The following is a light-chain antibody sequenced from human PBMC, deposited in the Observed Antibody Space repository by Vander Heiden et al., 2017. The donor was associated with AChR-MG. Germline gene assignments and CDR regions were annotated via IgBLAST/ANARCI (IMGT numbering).Light chain of an antibody. J-gene: IGLJ2*01. CDR1: NSDVGRYNY. CDR3: SSYTSSSTLV. CDR2: DVS. V-gene: IGLV2-14*01. Sequence: QPALTQPASVPGSPGQSITIPCTGTNSDVGRYNYVSWYQQHPGKAPKVMIYDVSNRPTGVSNRFSGSKSGNTASLTISGLQTEDEADYYCSSYTSSSTLVFGGGTKLTVL.